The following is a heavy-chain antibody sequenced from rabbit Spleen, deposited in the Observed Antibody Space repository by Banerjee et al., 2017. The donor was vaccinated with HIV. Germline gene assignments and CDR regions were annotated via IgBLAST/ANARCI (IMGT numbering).Heavy chain of an antibody. CDR3: AREVDGDYGMDL. Sequence: QSLEESGGGLVQPEGSLTLTCTASGFSFSSRYYMCWVRQAPGKGLEWIGCIGSGATGNTYYASWAKGRFSISKTSSTTLTLQMTSLTAADTATYFCAREVDGDYGMDLWGQGTLVTVS. V-gene: IGHV1S40*01. CDR2: IGSGATGNT. J-gene: IGHJ6*01. CDR1: GFSFSSRYY. D-gene: IGHD4-2*01.